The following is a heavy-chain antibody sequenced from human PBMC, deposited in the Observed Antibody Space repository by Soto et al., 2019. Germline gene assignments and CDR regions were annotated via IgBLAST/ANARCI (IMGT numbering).Heavy chain of an antibody. J-gene: IGHJ4*02. Sequence: QVQLVESGGGVVQPGRSLRLSCAASGFTFSSYAMHWVRQAPGKGLEWVAVISYDGSNKYYADSVKGRFTISRDNSKNKLYLQMNSLRAEDTAVYYCARVLFNGWDSSGYYVDYWGQGTLVTVSS. CDR3: ARVLFNGWDSSGYYVDY. CDR2: ISYDGSNK. D-gene: IGHD3-22*01. CDR1: GFTFSSYA. V-gene: IGHV3-30-3*01.